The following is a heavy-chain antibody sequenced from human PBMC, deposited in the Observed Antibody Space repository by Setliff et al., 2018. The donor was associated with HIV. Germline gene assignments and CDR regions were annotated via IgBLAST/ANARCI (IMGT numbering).Heavy chain of an antibody. J-gene: IGHJ4*02. CDR3: SHWNTTVDADS. Sequence: SETLSLTCAVYGGSVSGHYWGWFRQPPGKGLEWIGEITPSGDTNYIPSLKSRVTMSLDTSKNQFSLNLNSVTAADTAVYYCSHWNTTVDADSLGQGTLVTVSS. CDR1: GGSVSGHY. D-gene: IGHD1-1*01. V-gene: IGHV4-34*01. CDR2: ITPSGDT.